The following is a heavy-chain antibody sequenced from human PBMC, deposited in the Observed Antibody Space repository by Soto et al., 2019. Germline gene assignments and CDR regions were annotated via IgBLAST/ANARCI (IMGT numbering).Heavy chain of an antibody. V-gene: IGHV5-10-1*01. CDR2: IDPSDSYT. Sequence: VESLKISCNGSGYSFTSYWISWVRQMPWKGLEWMGRIDPSDSYTNYSPSFQGHVTISADKSISTAYLQWSSLKASDTAMYYCARLSWHSSGWFFYYGMDVWGQGTTVTVSS. CDR3: ARLSWHSSGWFFYYGMDV. CDR1: GYSFTSYW. J-gene: IGHJ6*02. D-gene: IGHD6-19*01.